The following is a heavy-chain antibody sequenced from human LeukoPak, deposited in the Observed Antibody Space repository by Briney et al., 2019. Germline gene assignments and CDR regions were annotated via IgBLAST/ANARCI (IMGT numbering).Heavy chain of an antibody. CDR1: GFSFSSHI. CDR3: VKESDGFDI. V-gene: IGHV3-30*15. Sequence: GGSLRLSCAASGFSFSSHIMNWVRQAPGKGLEWVAVISRDRSYIHYAESVKGRFTISRGNSKNTLYLEMSSLRAEDTAVYFCVKESDGFDIWGQGTTVTVSS. J-gene: IGHJ3*02. CDR2: ISRDRSYI.